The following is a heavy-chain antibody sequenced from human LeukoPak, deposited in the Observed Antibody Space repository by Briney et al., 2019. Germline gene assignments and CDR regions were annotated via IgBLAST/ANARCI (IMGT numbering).Heavy chain of an antibody. V-gene: IGHV3-23*01. D-gene: IGHD5-18*01. CDR3: AKGDKPVIAMVKFDY. CDR1: GFTFSNYA. J-gene: IGHJ4*02. Sequence: GGSLRLSCAASGFTFSNYAMSWARQAPGKGLEWVSGISGSGTNTYYADSVKGRFTISRDNSKNTLYMQMNSLRAEDTAVYYCAKGDKPVIAMVKFDYWGQGTLVTVSS. CDR2: ISGSGTNT.